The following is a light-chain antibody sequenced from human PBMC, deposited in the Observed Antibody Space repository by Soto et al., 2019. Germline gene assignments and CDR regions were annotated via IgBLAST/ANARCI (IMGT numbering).Light chain of an antibody. CDR3: QVWDTSSDPPKWV. Sequence: SYELTQPPSVSVVPGQTARLTCGGNNIGSKSVHWYQQKPCQAPVLVVFDDSDRPSGIPERFSGSNSGNMATLTITRVEAGDEADFYCQVWDTSSDPPKWVFGGGTKLTVL. V-gene: IGLV3-21*02. CDR2: DDS. CDR1: NIGSKS. J-gene: IGLJ3*02.